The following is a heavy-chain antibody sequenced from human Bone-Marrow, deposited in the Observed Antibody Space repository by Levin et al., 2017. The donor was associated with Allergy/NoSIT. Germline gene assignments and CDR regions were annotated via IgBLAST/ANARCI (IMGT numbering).Heavy chain of an antibody. J-gene: IGHJ3*01. CDR2: VYYSGFT. Sequence: KSSETLSLTCGVSGGSISMNDHFWGWIRQPPGTGLEWIGSVYYSGFTYYKPSLKSRVTISVDTSKNEFSLKVTSVTAADTAVYYCASHGTSGRRYAKHAFDVWGQGTMVTVSS. CDR3: ASHGTSGRRYAKHAFDV. CDR1: GGSISMNDHF. V-gene: IGHV4-39*01. D-gene: IGHD2-2*01.